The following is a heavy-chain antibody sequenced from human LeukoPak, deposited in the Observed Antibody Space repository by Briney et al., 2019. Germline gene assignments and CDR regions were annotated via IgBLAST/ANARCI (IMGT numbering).Heavy chain of an antibody. J-gene: IGHJ3*02. CDR3: ARNDYGGHDAFDI. Sequence: ASVKVSCKASGYTFTSYDINWVRQATGQGLEWMGWMNPNSGNTGFAQKFQGRVTMTRATSISTAYMELSSLRSEDTAVYYCARNDYGGHDAFDIWGQGTMVTVSS. CDR1: GYTFTSYD. CDR2: MNPNSGNT. V-gene: IGHV1-8*01. D-gene: IGHD4-17*01.